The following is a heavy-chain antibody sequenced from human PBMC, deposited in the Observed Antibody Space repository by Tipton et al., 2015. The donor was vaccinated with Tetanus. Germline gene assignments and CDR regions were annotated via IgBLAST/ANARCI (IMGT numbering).Heavy chain of an antibody. D-gene: IGHD3-3*01. Sequence: TLSLTCTVSGGSISSSSYYWGWIRQPPGKGLEWIGSIYYSGSTYYNPSLKSRVTISVDTSKNQFSLKLTSVTAADTAVYYCATASVPYDFWSGYSSPGYYFDYWGQGTLVTVSS. CDR1: GGSISSSSYY. CDR3: ATASVPYDFWSGYSSPGYYFDY. V-gene: IGHV4-39*01. CDR2: IYYSGST. J-gene: IGHJ4*02.